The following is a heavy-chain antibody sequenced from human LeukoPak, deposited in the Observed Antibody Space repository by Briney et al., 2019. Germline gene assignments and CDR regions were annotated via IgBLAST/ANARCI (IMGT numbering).Heavy chain of an antibody. V-gene: IGHV4-59*01. CDR2: IYYSGST. D-gene: IGHD5-24*01. Sequence: SETLSLTCTVSGGSISSYYWSWIRQPPGKGLEWIGYIYYSGSTNYNPSLKSRVTMSVDTSKNQFSLKLSSVTAADTAVYYCAREDGYNLSFDYWGQGTLVTVSS. CDR1: GGSISSYY. CDR3: AREDGYNLSFDY. J-gene: IGHJ4*02.